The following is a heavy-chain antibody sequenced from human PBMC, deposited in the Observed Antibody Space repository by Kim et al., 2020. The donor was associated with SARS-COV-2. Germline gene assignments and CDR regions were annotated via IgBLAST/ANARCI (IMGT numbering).Heavy chain of an antibody. V-gene: IGHV3-23*01. CDR1: AFTFSSYA. D-gene: IGHD3-10*01. J-gene: IGHJ4*02. CDR3: AKGPLGSGEFDY. CDR2: ISASGGST. Sequence: GGSLRLSCAASAFTFSSYAMSWVRQAPGKGLEWVSAISASGGSTYYADSVKGRFTISRDNSKNTLYLQMNSLRAEDTAVYYCAKGPLGSGEFDYWGQGTLVTVSS.